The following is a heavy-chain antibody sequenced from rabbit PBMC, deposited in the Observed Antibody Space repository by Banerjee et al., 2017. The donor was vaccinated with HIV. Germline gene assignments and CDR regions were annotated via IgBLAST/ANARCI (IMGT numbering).Heavy chain of an antibody. Sequence: QSLEESGGDLVKPGASLTLTCTASGFSFSSSYYMSWVRQAPGKGLEWIACIYAGSSGNTYYASWAKGRFTISKTSSTTVTLQMTSLTAADTATYFCTRGSSAGSSSYTDEFNLWGPGTLVTVS. CDR3: TRGSSAGSSSYTDEFNL. CDR1: GFSFSSSYY. D-gene: IGHD8-1*01. V-gene: IGHV1S40*01. CDR2: IYAGSSGNT. J-gene: IGHJ4*01.